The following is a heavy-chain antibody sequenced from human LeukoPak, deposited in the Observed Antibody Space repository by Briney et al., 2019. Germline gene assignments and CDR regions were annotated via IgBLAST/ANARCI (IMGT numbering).Heavy chain of an antibody. D-gene: IGHD6-13*01. CDR3: ARGQSIAAAGTGWLDP. CDR1: GGSISSSNW. J-gene: IGHJ5*02. V-gene: IGHV4-4*02. CDR2: IYHSGST. Sequence: SETLSLTCAVSGGSISSSNWWSWVRQPSGKGLEWIGEIYHSGSTNYNPSLKSRVTISVDTSKNQFSLKLSSVTAADTAVYYCARGQSIAAAGTGWLDPWGQGTLVTVSS.